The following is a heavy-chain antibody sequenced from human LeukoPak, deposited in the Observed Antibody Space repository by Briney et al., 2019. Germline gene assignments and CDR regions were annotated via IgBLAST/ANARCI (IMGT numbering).Heavy chain of an antibody. Sequence: ASVKVSCKASGYSFTTYAIHWVRQAPGQGPEWMGWINTNTGNPTYAQGFTGRFVFYLDTSVSAAYLQINSLQAEDTAVYYCAREAGLVRRYDAFEIWGQGTTVTVSS. CDR1: GYSFTTYA. CDR2: INTNTGNP. J-gene: IGHJ3*02. D-gene: IGHD3-10*01. CDR3: AREAGLVRRYDAFEI. V-gene: IGHV7-4-1*02.